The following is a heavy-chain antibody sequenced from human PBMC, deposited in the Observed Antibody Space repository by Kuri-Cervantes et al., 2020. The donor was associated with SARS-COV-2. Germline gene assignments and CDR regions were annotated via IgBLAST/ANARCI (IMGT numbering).Heavy chain of an antibody. V-gene: IGHV2-26*01. Sequence: ETLSLTCTVSGGSISSYYWSWIRQPPGKALEWLARIFSNDEKSYSTSLKSRLTISKDTSKSQVVLTMTNMDPVDTATYYCARIHRLKTVAVDYWGQGTLVTVSS. D-gene: IGHD6-19*01. J-gene: IGHJ4*02. CDR3: ARIHRLKTVAVDY. CDR2: IFSNDEK. CDR1: GGSISSYYW.